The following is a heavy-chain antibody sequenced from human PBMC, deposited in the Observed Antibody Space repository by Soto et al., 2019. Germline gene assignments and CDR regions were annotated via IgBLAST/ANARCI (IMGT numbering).Heavy chain of an antibody. J-gene: IGHJ4*02. CDR3: ARGYRQSGYSSSWVFDY. D-gene: IGHD6-13*01. Sequence: QVQLQESGPGLVKPSQTLSLTCTVSGGSISSGGYYWNWIRQHPGKGLEWIGYIYYSGSTYYNPSLRIRVTISADPFENHFPLKLSSVTAADTAVFFCARGYRQSGYSSSWVFDYWGQGTLVNVSS. V-gene: IGHV4-31*03. CDR1: GGSISSGGYY. CDR2: IYYSGST.